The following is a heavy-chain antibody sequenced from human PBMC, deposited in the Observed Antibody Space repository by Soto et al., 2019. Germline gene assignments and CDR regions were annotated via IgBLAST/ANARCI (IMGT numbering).Heavy chain of an antibody. CDR1: GGSITSNAYY. V-gene: IGHV4-39*01. D-gene: IGHD1-26*01. J-gene: IGHJ4*02. Sequence: QLQLQESGPGLVKPSETLSLTCTVSGGSITSNAYYWGWIRQPPGKGLEWLGYIYYSGSASYNPSLKSRVTMSVDTSKNQFSLKLSSVTAADTAVYYCATRPKRGSYSWCFDYWGQGTLVTVSS. CDR3: ATRPKRGSYSWCFDY. CDR2: IYYSGSA.